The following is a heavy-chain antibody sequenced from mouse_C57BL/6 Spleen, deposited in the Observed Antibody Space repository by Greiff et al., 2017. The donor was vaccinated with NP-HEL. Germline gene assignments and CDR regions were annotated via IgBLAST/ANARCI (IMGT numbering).Heavy chain of an antibody. CDR1: GYAFSSSW. J-gene: IGHJ3*01. CDR3: ASPYGNYLAWFAY. D-gene: IGHD2-1*01. Sequence: VQLQQSGPELVKPGASVKISCKASGYAFSSSWMNWVKQRPGKGLEWIGRIYPGDGDTNYNGKFQGKATLTADKSSSTAYMQLSSLTSEDSAVYFGASPYGNYLAWFAYWGQGTLVTVSA. V-gene: IGHV1-82*01. CDR2: IYPGDGDT.